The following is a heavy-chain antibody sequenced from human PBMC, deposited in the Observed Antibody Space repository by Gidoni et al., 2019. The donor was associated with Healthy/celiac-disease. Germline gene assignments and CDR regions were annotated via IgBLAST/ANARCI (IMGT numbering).Heavy chain of an antibody. CDR2: ISSSSSYI. Sequence: EVQLVESGGGLVKPGGSLRLSCAASGFTFTTYSMNWVRQAPGKGLEWVSCISSSSSYINYADSVKGRFTISRDNAKNSLYLQMNSLRAEDTAVYYCARENPDIDMAWQFFDYWGQGTLATVSS. D-gene: IGHD5-18*01. CDR1: GFTFTTYS. V-gene: IGHV3-21*01. CDR3: ARENPDIDMAWQFFDY. J-gene: IGHJ4*02.